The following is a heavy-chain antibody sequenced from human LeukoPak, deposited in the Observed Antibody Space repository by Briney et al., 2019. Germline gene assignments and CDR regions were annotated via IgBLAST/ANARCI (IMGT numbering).Heavy chain of an antibody. CDR1: GGSFSGYY. J-gene: IGHJ2*01. D-gene: IGHD1-26*01. CDR3: ARGGSGSYSPQLLDL. V-gene: IGHV4-59*10. CDR2: IYTSGST. Sequence: SETLSLTCAVYGGSFSGYYWSWIRQPAGKGLEWIGRIYTSGSTNYNPSLKSRVTMSVDTSKNQFSLKLSSVTAADTAVYYCARGGSGSYSPQLLDLWGRGTLVTVSS.